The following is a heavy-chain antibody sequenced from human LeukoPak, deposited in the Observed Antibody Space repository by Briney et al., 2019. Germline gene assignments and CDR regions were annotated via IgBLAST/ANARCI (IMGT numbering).Heavy chain of an antibody. J-gene: IGHJ4*02. V-gene: IGHV3-30*02. Sequence: PGGSLRLSCAASGFTFSSYGMHWVRQAPGKGLEWVAFIRYDGSNKYYADSVKGRFTISRDNSKNTLYLQMNSLRAEDTAVYYCAKSVPTYAAPFDYWGQGTLVTVSS. CDR2: IRYDGSNK. CDR1: GFTFSSYG. D-gene: IGHD3-16*01. CDR3: AKSVPTYAAPFDY.